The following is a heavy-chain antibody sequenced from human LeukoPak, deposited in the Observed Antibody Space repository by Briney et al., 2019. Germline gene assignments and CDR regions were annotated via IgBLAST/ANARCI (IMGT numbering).Heavy chain of an antibody. CDR2: ISSSGTTI. Sequence: GGSLRLSCTASGFTFSSYEMNWVRQAPGKGLEWVSYISSSGTTIYYADSVKGRFTISRDESKNTLYLQMNSLRADDTAVYYCATVGGSCSSPNCYAYFDRWGRGTLVTVSS. CDR3: ATVGGSCSSPNCYAYFDR. V-gene: IGHV3-48*03. CDR1: GFTFSSYE. J-gene: IGHJ4*02. D-gene: IGHD2-2*01.